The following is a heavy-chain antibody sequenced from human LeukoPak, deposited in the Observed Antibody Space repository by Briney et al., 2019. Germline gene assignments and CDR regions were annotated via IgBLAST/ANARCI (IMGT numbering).Heavy chain of an antibody. CDR3: GKDSSSWTGSVPVGEVDP. Sequence: GGSLRLSCAASGFTLSSYSMNWVRQAPGKGLEWVAFIRYDGSNKYYADSVKGRFTISRDNSKNTLYLQMSSLRVDDTAMYYCGKDSSSWTGSVPVGEVDPWGQGTLVTVSS. CDR1: GFTLSSYS. V-gene: IGHV3-30*02. CDR2: IRYDGSNK. J-gene: IGHJ5*02. D-gene: IGHD3/OR15-3a*01.